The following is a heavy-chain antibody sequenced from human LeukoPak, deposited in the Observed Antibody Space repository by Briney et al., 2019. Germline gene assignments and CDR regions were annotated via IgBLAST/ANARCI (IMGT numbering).Heavy chain of an antibody. D-gene: IGHD3-10*01. CDR3: ARSSHYFYGSGPLHAYYFDY. CDR2: IYPGDSDT. V-gene: IGHV5-51*01. Sequence: GESLKISCKGSGYSFTSYWIGWVRQMPGKGLEWMGIIYPGDSDTRNSPSLQGQVIISVDKSISTACLQWSSLKASDTAMYYYARSSHYFYGSGPLHAYYFDYWGQGTLVTVSS. CDR1: GYSFTSYW. J-gene: IGHJ4*02.